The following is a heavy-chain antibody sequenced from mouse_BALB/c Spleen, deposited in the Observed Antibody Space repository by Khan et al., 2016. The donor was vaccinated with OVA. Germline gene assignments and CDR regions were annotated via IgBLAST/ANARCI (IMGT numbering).Heavy chain of an antibody. Sequence: VKLEESGPGLVQPSQSLSITCTVSGFSLTTYGVHWVRQSPGKGLEWRGVLWSGGTTDYSAAFISRLSITKDNSKSQFFFKMNSLQANDTAIYYCARNYDYEEGLAYWGQGTLVTVSA. CDR1: GFSLTTYG. CDR3: ARNYDYEEGLAY. J-gene: IGHJ3*01. V-gene: IGHV2-2*02. CDR2: LWSGGTT. D-gene: IGHD2-4*01.